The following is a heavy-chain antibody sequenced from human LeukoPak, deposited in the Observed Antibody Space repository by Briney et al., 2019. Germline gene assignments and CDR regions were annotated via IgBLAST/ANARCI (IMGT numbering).Heavy chain of an antibody. Sequence: GGSLRLSCAASGFTFSSYSMNWVRQAPGKGLEWVSSISSSSSYIYYADSVKGRFTISRDNAKNSLYLQMNSLRAEDTAVYYCARSPDYGDYQVVQHWGQGTLVTVSS. J-gene: IGHJ1*01. D-gene: IGHD4-17*01. CDR3: ARSPDYGDYQVVQH. CDR2: ISSSSSYI. V-gene: IGHV3-21*01. CDR1: GFTFSSYS.